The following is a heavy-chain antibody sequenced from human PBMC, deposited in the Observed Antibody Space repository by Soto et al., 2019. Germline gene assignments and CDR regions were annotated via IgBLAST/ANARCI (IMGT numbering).Heavy chain of an antibody. D-gene: IGHD5-18*01. J-gene: IGHJ6*02. Sequence: QARLVQSGAEVKTFGASVKVSCKASGFTFSDYYIQWVRQAPGQGLEWRGWINSNSGDTNCAQRFQGRVSMTRATSINTVYLELSSLRSDETAVYYCARSGVDTSMPPYYYAMDVWGPGTTVTVSS. CDR1: GFTFSDYY. V-gene: IGHV1-2*02. CDR3: ARSGVDTSMPPYYYAMDV. CDR2: INSNSGDT.